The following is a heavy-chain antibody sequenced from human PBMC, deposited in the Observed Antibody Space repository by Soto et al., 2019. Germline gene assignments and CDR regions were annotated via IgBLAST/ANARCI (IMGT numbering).Heavy chain of an antibody. J-gene: IGHJ4*02. Sequence: LGEPQPISCKVSGYSIAGCWITWVRKKPGNGLEWMGRIDPSDSQTYYSPSFRGHVTISATKSITTVFLQWSSLRASDTAMYYCARQIYDSDTGPNFQYYFDSWGQGTPVNVSS. D-gene: IGHD3-22*01. V-gene: IGHV5-10-1*01. CDR2: IDPSDSQT. CDR1: GYSIAGCW. CDR3: ARQIYDSDTGPNFQYYFDS.